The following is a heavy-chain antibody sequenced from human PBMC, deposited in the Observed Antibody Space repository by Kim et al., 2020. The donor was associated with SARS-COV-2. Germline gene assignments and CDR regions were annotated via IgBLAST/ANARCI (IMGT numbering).Heavy chain of an antibody. V-gene: IGHV1-3*01. J-gene: IGHJ4*02. D-gene: IGHD6-19*01. Sequence: NYSQKFQGRVTITRDTSASTAYLELSSLRSEDTAVYYCASSYSGGWYDYWGQGTLVTVSS. CDR3: ASSYSGGWYDY.